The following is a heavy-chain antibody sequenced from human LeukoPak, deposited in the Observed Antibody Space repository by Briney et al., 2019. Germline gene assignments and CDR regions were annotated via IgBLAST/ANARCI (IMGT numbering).Heavy chain of an antibody. V-gene: IGHV1-69*04. CDR2: IIPILGIA. D-gene: IGHD4-17*01. J-gene: IGHJ2*01. CDR1: GGTFSSHA. CDR3: ARGQSTVTTVWYFDL. Sequence: SVKVSCKASGGTFSSHAISWVRQAPGQGLEWMGRIIPILGIANYAQKFQGRVTTTADKSTSTAYMELSSLRSEDTAVYYCARGQSTVTTVWYFDLWGRGTLVTVSS.